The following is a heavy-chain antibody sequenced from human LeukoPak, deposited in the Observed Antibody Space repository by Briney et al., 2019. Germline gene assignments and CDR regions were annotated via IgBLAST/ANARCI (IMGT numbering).Heavy chain of an antibody. Sequence: ASVKVSCKASGYTFTSYYMHWVRQAPGQGLEWMGIINPSGGSTSYAQKFQGRVTMTRDTSISTAYMELSRLRSDDTAVYYCARVTPSITMVRGVIIKLDYWGQGTLVTVSS. CDR1: GYTFTSYY. CDR2: INPSGGST. D-gene: IGHD3-10*01. V-gene: IGHV1-46*01. CDR3: ARVTPSITMVRGVIIKLDY. J-gene: IGHJ4*02.